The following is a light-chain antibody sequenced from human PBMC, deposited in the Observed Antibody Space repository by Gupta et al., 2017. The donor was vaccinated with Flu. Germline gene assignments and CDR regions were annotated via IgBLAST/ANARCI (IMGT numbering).Light chain of an antibody. CDR2: KAS. V-gene: IGKV1-5*03. J-gene: IGKJ5*01. CDR1: QSISSW. CDR3: QQDNSYPIT. Sequence: IQMTQSPSTLSASVGDRVTITCRASQSISSWLAWYQQKPGKAPKLLIYKASSLESGVPSRFSGSGSGTEFTLTISSLQPDDFATYYCQQDNSYPITFGQGTQMEIK.